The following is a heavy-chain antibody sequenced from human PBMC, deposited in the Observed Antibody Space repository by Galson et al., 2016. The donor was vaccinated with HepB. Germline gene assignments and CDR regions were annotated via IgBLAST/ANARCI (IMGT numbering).Heavy chain of an antibody. CDR2: IYYSGST. J-gene: IGHJ4*02. Sequence: SETLSLTCTVSGGSVSSSSYFWGWIRQPPGKGLEWIGSIYYSGSTFYNPSLKSRLTISVDTSKNQFSLKLSSVTAADTAVYFCAAGGVEIFDYWGQGTLVTVSS. CDR3: AAGGVEIFDY. CDR1: GGSVSSSSYF. D-gene: IGHD2-8*02. V-gene: IGHV4-39*01.